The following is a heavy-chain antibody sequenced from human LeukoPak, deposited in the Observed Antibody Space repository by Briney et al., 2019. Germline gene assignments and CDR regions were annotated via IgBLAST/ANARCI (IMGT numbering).Heavy chain of an antibody. CDR1: GYSFTTFG. Sequence: GASVKVSCKASGYSFTTFGISWVRQAPGQGLEWMGWISAYSTYTGNTNYAQKFQGRVLMTTDTSTNIAYMELKSLRSDDTAVYYCTRDLGDMAAGVFYDYWGQGTLVTVSS. V-gene: IGHV1-18*01. D-gene: IGHD6-19*01. CDR2: ISAYSTYTGNT. J-gene: IGHJ4*02. CDR3: TRDLGDMAAGVFYDY.